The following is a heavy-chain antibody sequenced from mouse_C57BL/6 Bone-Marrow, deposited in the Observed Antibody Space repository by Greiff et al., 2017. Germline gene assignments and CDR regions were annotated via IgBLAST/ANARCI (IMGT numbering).Heavy chain of an antibody. CDR1: GYSITSGYY. D-gene: IGHD1-1*01. CDR3: ARDPIYYYGSSPLYFDV. J-gene: IGHJ1*03. V-gene: IGHV3-6*01. CDR2: ISYDGSN. Sequence: EVHLVESGPGLVKPSQSLSLTCSVTGYSITSGYYWNWIRQFPGNKLEWMGYISYDGSNNYNPSLKNRISITRDTSKNQFFLKLNSVTTEDTATYYCARDPIYYYGSSPLYFDVWGTGTTVTVSS.